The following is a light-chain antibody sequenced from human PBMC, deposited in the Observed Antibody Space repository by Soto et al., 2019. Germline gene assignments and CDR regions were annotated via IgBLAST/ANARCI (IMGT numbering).Light chain of an antibody. CDR3: ASWDSSLSAVV. V-gene: IGLV1-51*01. Sequence: QSVLTQPPSVSAAPGQKVTISCSGSSSNIVNQYVSWYQQLPQTAPKLLIYDNNKRPSGIPDRFSGSKSGTSATLGIAGLQTGDEADYYCASWDSSLSAVVFGGGTKVTVL. CDR1: SSNIVNQY. CDR2: DNN. J-gene: IGLJ2*01.